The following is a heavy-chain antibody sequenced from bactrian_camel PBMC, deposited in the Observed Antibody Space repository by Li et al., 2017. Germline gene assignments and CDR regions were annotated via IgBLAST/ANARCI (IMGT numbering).Heavy chain of an antibody. J-gene: IGHJ4*01. CDR3: AKHGQYGGGRYYDF. CDR1: GFTFSSAY. D-gene: IGHD6*01. CDR2: IKTDGTYT. V-gene: IGHV3S5*01. Sequence: HVQLVESGGGAVQPGGSLRLSCAASGFTFSSAYMSWVRQARGKGVEWVSGIKTDGTYTYYTDSVKGRFTLSRDNAKNTLYLQLNSLKTEDTAMYYCAKHGQYGGGRYYDFWGQGTQVTVS.